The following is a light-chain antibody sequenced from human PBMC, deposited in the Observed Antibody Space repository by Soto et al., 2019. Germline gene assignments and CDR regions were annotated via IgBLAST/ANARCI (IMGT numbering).Light chain of an antibody. Sequence: QSALTQPASVSGSPGQSITISCTGTSSDVGSFNYVSWYQQHPGKAPKLMIYEVSDRPSGVSIRFSGSKSGNTASLTISGLQAEDEAAYFCSSYTSSSTLVFGGGTKVTVL. CDR1: SSDVGSFNY. CDR2: EVS. CDR3: SSYTSSSTLV. J-gene: IGLJ3*02. V-gene: IGLV2-14*01.